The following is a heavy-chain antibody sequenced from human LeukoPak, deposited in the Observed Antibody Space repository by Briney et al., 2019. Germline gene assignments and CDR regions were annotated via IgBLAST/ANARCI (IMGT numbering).Heavy chain of an antibody. D-gene: IGHD3-10*01. V-gene: IGHV3-30*18. CDR1: GFSFSDYG. J-gene: IGHJ4*02. Sequence: GRSLRLSCAASGFSFSDYGMHWVRQAPGKGLEWVALISYEESNKNYADSLKGRFTISRDNSKNTLYLQMNSLSAEDTAVYYCAKDRYGSGSYVDYWGQGTLVTVSS. CDR3: AKDRYGSGSYVDY. CDR2: ISYEESNK.